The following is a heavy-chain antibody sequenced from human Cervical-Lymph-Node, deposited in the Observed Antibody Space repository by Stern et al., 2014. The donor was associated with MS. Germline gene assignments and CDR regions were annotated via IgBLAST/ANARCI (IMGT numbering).Heavy chain of an antibody. Sequence: EVQLVESGGGLVQPGRSLRLSCTATGFIFNDYAMHWVRQAPGKGLEWVSTITWNSGSITYVDAVKGRFTISRDNAKNSLYLQMNRLRTEDTALYYCAKDMGGWSSKILDYWGQGVLVTVSA. J-gene: IGHJ4*02. CDR3: AKDMGGWSSKILDY. V-gene: IGHV3-9*01. D-gene: IGHD6-19*01. CDR1: GFIFNDYA. CDR2: ITWNSGSI.